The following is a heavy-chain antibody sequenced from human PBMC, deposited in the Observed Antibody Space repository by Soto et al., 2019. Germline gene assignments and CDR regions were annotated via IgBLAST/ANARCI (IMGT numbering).Heavy chain of an antibody. CDR2: ITSSSSTM. D-gene: IGHD2-8*01. V-gene: IGHV3-48*01. J-gene: IGHJ4*02. CDR1: ELMLRTYS. CDR3: VREVEYCTNGVCFPYFDY. Sequence: AQLVESGGGLVQPGGSLRLPCGASELMLRTYSLNWVRQAPGEGLEWVSSITSSSSTMYYADSVTGRFTITRDNAKNSLYMQMNSLRAEDTAVYYCVREVEYCTNGVCFPYFDYWGQGALVTVSS.